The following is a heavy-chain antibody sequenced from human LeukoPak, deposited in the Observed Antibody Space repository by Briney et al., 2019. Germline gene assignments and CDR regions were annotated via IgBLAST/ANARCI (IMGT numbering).Heavy chain of an antibody. D-gene: IGHD2-8*01. CDR2: IYYSGST. V-gene: IGHV4-39*07. CDR3: ARGRAKVANGY. J-gene: IGHJ4*02. Sequence: SETLSLTCTVSGGSISSSSYYWGWIRQPPGKGLEWIGSIYYSGSTYYNPSLKSRVTISVNTSKNQFSLKLCSVTAADTAVYYCARGRAKVANGYWGQGTLVTVSS. CDR1: GGSISSSSYY.